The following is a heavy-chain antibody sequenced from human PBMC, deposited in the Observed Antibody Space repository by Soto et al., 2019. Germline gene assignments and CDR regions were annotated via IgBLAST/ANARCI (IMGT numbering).Heavy chain of an antibody. V-gene: IGHV1-69*13. J-gene: IGHJ5*02. CDR3: ARGQAGAWGFEP. Sequence: GASVKVSCKASGGNFSSYAISWVRKAPGQGLEWMGGIIPIFGTANYAQKFQGRVTITADESTSTAYMELSSLRSEDTAVYYCARGQAGAWGFEPWGQGTLVTVSS. CDR1: GGNFSSYA. D-gene: IGHD7-27*01. CDR2: IIPIFGTA.